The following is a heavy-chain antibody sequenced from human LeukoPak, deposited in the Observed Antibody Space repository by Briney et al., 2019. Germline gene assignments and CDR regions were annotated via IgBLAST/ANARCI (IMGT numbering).Heavy chain of an antibody. CDR3: ARDHSSSSGLDY. V-gene: IGHV3-7*01. Sequence: GGSLRLSCAASGFTFSSYWMSWVRRAPGKGLEWVANINQDGSAIYYVGSVRGRFTASRDNDKNSVLLQMKSLRAEDTAVYYCARDHSSSSGLDYWGQGTLVTVS. CDR2: INQDGSAI. J-gene: IGHJ4*02. CDR1: GFTFSSYW. D-gene: IGHD6-6*01.